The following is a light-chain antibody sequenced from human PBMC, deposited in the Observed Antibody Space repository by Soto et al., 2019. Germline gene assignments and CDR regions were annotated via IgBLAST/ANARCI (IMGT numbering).Light chain of an antibody. V-gene: IGKV1-5*01. CDR3: QQSYLFPLT. J-gene: IGKJ4*01. CDR1: QNIDIW. Sequence: DIQMTQSPSTLSASVGDRVTITCRASQNIDIWLSWYQQKPGKAPNLLIYDASNLKSGVPSRFSGSGSGTEFTLTINSLQPEYFTTYYCQQSYLFPLTFVCGTKLGI. CDR2: DAS.